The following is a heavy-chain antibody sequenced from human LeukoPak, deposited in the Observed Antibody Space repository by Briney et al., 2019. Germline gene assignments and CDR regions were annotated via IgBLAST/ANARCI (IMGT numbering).Heavy chain of an antibody. J-gene: IGHJ3*02. V-gene: IGHV4-59*01. D-gene: IGHD3-22*01. CDR1: GGSIRSYY. CDR3: ARERPNYDSSGYPGDDAFDI. Sequence: SETLSLTCTVSGGSIRSYYWSWIRQPPGKGLEWIGYIYYSGSTNYNPSLKSRVTISVDTSKNQFSLKLTSVTAADTAVYFCARERPNYDSSGYPGDDAFDIWGPGTVVTVPS. CDR2: IYYSGST.